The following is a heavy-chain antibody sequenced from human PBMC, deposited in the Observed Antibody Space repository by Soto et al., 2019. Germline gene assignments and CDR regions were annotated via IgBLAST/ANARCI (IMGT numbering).Heavy chain of an antibody. CDR1: GFTFSSYA. Sequence: PGGSLRLSCAASGFTFSSYAMHWVRQAPGKGLEWVAVISYDGSNKYYADSVKGRFTISRGNSKNTLYLQMNSLRAEDTAVYYCARDRVQLWLRSSYYYGMDVWGQGTTVTVSS. CDR2: ISYDGSNK. CDR3: ARDRVQLWLRSSYYYGMDV. J-gene: IGHJ6*02. D-gene: IGHD5-18*01. V-gene: IGHV3-30-3*01.